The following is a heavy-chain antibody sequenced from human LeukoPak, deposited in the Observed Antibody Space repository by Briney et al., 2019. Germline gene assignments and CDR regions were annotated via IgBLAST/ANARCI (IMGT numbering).Heavy chain of an antibody. CDR1: GGSLSGYY. CDR2: INHIGST. CDR3: ATAGCSSGWYYYSGMDV. V-gene: IGHV4-34*01. Sequence: SETLSLTCAVYGGSLSGYYWSWIREPPGKGLEWIGEINHIGSTNYNPSLKRRVTISVDTSKNQFALELSSVTAADTAVYYCATAGCSSGWYYYSGMDVWGQGTTVTVSS. D-gene: IGHD6-19*01. J-gene: IGHJ6*02.